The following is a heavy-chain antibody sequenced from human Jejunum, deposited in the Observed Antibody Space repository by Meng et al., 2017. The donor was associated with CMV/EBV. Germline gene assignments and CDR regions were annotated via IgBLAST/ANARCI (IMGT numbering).Heavy chain of an antibody. D-gene: IGHD1-26*01. CDR3: ADNGDEGGSYFPMDV. CDR1: YPSSGYD. CDR2: INTISSGT. Sequence: YPSSGYDFHWVRQAPGQGRQWNGWINTISSGTKYTQTFRGRVTITRNTSVSTAYMGLSRLRPDGTAVYYCADNGDEGGSYFPMDVWGQGTTVTVSS. J-gene: IGHJ6*02. V-gene: IGHV1-2*02.